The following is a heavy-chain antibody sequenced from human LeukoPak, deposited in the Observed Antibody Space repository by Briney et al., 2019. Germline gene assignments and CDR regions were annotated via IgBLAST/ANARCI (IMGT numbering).Heavy chain of an antibody. CDR3: ARDTAPQGYYYYGMDV. V-gene: IGHV4-31*03. CDR2: IYYSGST. CDR1: GGSISSGGYY. J-gene: IGHJ6*02. Sequence: PSQTLSLTCTVSGGSISSGGYYWSWTRQHPGKGLEWIGYIYYSGSTYYNPSLKSRVTISVDTSKNQFSLKLSSVTAADTAVYYCARDTAPQGYYYYGMDVWGQGTTVTVSS.